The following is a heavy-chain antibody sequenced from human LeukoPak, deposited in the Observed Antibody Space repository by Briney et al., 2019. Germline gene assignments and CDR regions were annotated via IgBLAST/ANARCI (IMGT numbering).Heavy chain of an antibody. D-gene: IGHD3-22*01. CDR1: GFTFSDYY. CDR3: ARTYDSSGYYFIGVENYYYYGMDV. CDR2: ISSSGSTI. Sequence: GGSLRLSCAASGFTFSDYYMSWIRQAPGKGLEWVSYISSSGSTIYYADSVKGRFTISRDNSKNTLYLQMNSLRAEDTAVYYCARTYDSSGYYFIGVENYYYYGMDVWGQGTTVTVSS. V-gene: IGHV3-11*04. J-gene: IGHJ6*02.